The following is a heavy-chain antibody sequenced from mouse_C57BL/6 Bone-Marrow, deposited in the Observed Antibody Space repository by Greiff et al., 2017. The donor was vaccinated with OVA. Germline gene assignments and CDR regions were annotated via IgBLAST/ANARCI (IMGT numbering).Heavy chain of an antibody. Sequence: EVQRVESGGGLVKPGGSLKLSCAASGFTFSSYAMSWVRQTPEKRLEWVATISDGGSYTYYPDKVKGRFTISRDNAKNTLYLQMSHLKSEDTAMYYCARDEGGNYEAMDYWGQGTSVTVSS. V-gene: IGHV5-4*01. CDR1: GFTFSSYA. CDR2: ISDGGSYT. J-gene: IGHJ4*01. CDR3: ARDEGGNYEAMDY. D-gene: IGHD2-1*01.